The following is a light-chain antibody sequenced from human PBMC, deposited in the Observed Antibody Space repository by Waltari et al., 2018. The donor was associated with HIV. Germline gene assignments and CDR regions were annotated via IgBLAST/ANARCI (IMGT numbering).Light chain of an antibody. CDR2: DAS. Sequence: EIVLTQSPGTLSLSPGEGATLSCRASQSVSSYVAWYQHKPGQATRLLIYDASKRATGIPARFSGSGSGTYFTLTISSLEPEDFAVYYCQQRNNWPPSVTFGGGTRVVI. CDR3: QQRNNWPPSVT. J-gene: IGKJ4*01. CDR1: QSVSSY. V-gene: IGKV3-11*01.